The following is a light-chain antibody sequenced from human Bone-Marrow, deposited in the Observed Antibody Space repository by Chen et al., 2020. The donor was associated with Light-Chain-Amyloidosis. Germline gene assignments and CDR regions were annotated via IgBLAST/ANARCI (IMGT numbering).Light chain of an antibody. V-gene: IGLV6-57*01. CDR3: QSYQGSSQGV. CDR2: EDD. CDR1: SGSIATNY. J-gene: IGLJ3*02. Sequence: NFMLTQSHSVSESPGKTVIISCTLSSGSIATNYVQWYQQRPGSSPTPVIYEDDQRPSGVPDRFSGSIDRSSNSASLTISGLKTEDEADYYCQSYQGSSQGVFGGGTKLTVL.